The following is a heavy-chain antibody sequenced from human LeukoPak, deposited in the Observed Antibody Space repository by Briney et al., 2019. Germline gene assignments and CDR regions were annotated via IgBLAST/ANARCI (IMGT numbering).Heavy chain of an antibody. D-gene: IGHD3-3*01. CDR1: GFTFSSYA. V-gene: IGHV3-30*04. CDR2: ISYDGSNK. CDR3: AKGLRYDFWSGPLDY. J-gene: IGHJ4*02. Sequence: PGRSLRLSCAASGFTFSSYAMHWVRQAPGKGLEWVAVISYDGSNKYYADSVKGRFTISRDNSKNTLYLQMNSLRAEDTAVYYCAKGLRYDFWSGPLDYWGQGTLVTVSS.